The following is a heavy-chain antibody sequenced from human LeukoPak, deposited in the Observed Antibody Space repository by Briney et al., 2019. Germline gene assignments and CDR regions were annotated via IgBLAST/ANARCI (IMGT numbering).Heavy chain of an antibody. CDR3: ARVLGNDYSNYVINPRFDY. CDR2: INPNSGGT. D-gene: IGHD4-11*01. Sequence: ASVKVSCKASGYTFTGYYMHWVRQAPGQGLEWMGWINPNSGGTNYAQKLQGRVTMTTDTSTSTAYMELRSLRSDDTAVYYCARVLGNDYSNYVINPRFDYWGQGTLVTVSS. V-gene: IGHV1-2*02. J-gene: IGHJ4*02. CDR1: GYTFTGYY.